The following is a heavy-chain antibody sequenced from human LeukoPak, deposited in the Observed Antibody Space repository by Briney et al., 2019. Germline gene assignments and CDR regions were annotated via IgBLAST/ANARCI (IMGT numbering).Heavy chain of an antibody. J-gene: IGHJ4*02. D-gene: IGHD7-27*01. CDR1: GYTFTSYD. CDR2: MSPTSGDT. CDR3: ARGPPNWGYDY. V-gene: IGHV1-8*01. Sequence: GGSVRVSCKASGYTFTSYDLNWVRQAAGQRPEWMGWMSPTSGDTGYAQKFQDRVTMTRTTSISTAYMELSSLRSADTAVYYCARGPPNWGYDYWGPGTLVTVSS.